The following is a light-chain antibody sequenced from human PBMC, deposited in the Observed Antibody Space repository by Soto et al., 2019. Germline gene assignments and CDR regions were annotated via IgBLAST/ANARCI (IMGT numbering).Light chain of an antibody. Sequence: DIVVTQSPESLAVSLGERATINCKSSQSVLYSSNNKDYLAWYQQKSGQPPKLLIYWASTRESGVPDRFSGSGSGTDFTLTISSLQAEDVAVYYCQQYYSTPYTFGQGTRLEIK. CDR2: WAS. CDR1: QSVLYSSNNKDY. J-gene: IGKJ2*01. CDR3: QQYYSTPYT. V-gene: IGKV4-1*01.